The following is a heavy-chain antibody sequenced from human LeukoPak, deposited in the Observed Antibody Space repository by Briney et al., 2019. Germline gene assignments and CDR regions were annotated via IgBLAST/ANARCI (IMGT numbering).Heavy chain of an antibody. Sequence: PGGSLRLSCAASGFTFSSYSMNWVRQAPGKGLEWVSSISSSSSYIYYADSVKGGFTISRDNAKNSLYLQMNSLRAEDTAVYYCARGSGSGSYDAFDIWGQGTMVTASS. D-gene: IGHD3-10*01. CDR2: ISSSSSYI. CDR1: GFTFSSYS. J-gene: IGHJ3*02. CDR3: ARGSGSGSYDAFDI. V-gene: IGHV3-21*01.